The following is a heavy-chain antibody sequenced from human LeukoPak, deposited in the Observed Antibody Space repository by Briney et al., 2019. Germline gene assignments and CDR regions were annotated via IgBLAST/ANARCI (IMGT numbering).Heavy chain of an antibody. CDR2: MNPNSGNT. CDR3: ARENTLVRGTRNPFDY. J-gene: IGHJ4*02. CDR1: GYTFTSYD. Sequence: GASVKVSCKASGYTFTSYDINWVRQATGQGLEWMGWMNPNSGNTGYAQKFQGRVTMTRNTSISTAYMELSSLRSEDTAVYYCARENTLVRGTRNPFDYWGRGTLVTVSS. D-gene: IGHD3-10*01. V-gene: IGHV1-8*01.